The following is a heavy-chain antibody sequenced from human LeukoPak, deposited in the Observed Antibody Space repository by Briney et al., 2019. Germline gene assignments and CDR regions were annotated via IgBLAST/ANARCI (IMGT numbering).Heavy chain of an antibody. V-gene: IGHV4-59*01. D-gene: IGHD3-22*01. CDR3: ARGTYYYDSSGYYYVYYFDY. J-gene: IGHJ4*02. Sequence: SETLSLTCSVCGGSISSYYWSWIRQPPGKGLEWIGYIYYSGSTNYNPSLKSRVTISVDTSKNQFSLKLSSVTAADTAVYYCARGTYYYDSSGYYYVYYFDYWGQGTLVTVSS. CDR2: IYYSGST. CDR1: GGSISSYY.